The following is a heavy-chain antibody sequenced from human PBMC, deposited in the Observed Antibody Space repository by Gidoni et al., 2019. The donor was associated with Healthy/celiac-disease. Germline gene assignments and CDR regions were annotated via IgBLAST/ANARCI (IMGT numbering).Heavy chain of an antibody. CDR3: ARLVPVTTPYYFDY. D-gene: IGHD4-4*01. CDR2: LYPGHSYT. V-gene: IGHV5-51*01. J-gene: IGHJ4*02. CDR1: GYSFTSYW. Sequence: EVQLVQSGAEVKKPGESLKISCKGSGYSFTSYWIGWVRQMPGKGLEWMWILYPGHSYTRYSPSFQGQVTTSADNSISTAYLQWSSLKASDTAMYYCARLVPVTTPYYFDYWGQGTLVTVSS.